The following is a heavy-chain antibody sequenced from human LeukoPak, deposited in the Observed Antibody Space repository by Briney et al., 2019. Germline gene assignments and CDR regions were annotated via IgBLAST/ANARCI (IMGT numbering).Heavy chain of an antibody. D-gene: IGHD3-10*01. V-gene: IGHV3-15*01. J-gene: IGHJ5*02. CDR3: TRVRGVIIKRGWFDP. CDR2: IKSKTDGGTT. CDR1: GFTFSSYG. Sequence: PGGSLRLSCAASGFTFSSYGMHWVRQAPGKGLEWVDRIKSKTDGGTTDYAAPVKGRFTISRDDSKNTLYLQMNSLKTEDTAVYYCTRVRGVIIKRGWFDPWGQGTLVTVSS.